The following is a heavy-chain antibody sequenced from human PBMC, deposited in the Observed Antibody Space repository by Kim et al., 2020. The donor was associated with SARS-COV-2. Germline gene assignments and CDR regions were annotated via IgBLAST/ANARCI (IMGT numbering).Heavy chain of an antibody. V-gene: IGHV4-61*01. CDR2: IYYSGST. D-gene: IGHD6-13*01. Sequence: SETLSLTCTVSGGSVSSGSYYWSLIRQPPGKGLEWIGYIYYSGSTNYNPSLKSRVTISVDTSKNQFSLKLSSVTAADTAVYYCQAAAGGIGYFDLWGRGTLVTVSS. CDR1: GGSVSSGSYY. J-gene: IGHJ2*01. CDR3: QAAAGGIGYFDL.